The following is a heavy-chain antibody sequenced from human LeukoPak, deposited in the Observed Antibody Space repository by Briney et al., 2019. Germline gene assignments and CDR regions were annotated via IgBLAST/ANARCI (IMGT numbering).Heavy chain of an antibody. V-gene: IGHV1-69*01. CDR3: ARGMDDFWSGYSNYYYYMDV. D-gene: IGHD3-3*01. CDR2: IIPIFGTA. J-gene: IGHJ6*03. CDR1: GGTFSSYA. Sequence: SVKVSCKASGGTFSSYAISWVRQAPGQGLEWMGGIIPIFGTANYAQKFQGRVTITADGSTSTAYMELSSLRSEDTAVYYCARGMDDFWSGYSNYYYYMDVWGKGTTVTVSS.